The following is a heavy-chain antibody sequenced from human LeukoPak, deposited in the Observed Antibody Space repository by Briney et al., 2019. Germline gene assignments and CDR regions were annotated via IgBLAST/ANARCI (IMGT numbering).Heavy chain of an antibody. V-gene: IGHV4-59*01. J-gene: IGHJ2*01. CDR1: GGSISGYY. Sequence: PSETLSLTCTVSGGSISGYYWSWIRQPPGKGLEWIGYTFHSGSTNYNPSLKSRVTMSIDTSNNQFSLRLNDVTAADTAVYYCARRALSVSTVRGVNWYFDLWGRGTLVTVSS. CDR3: ARRALSVSTVRGVNWYFDL. CDR2: TFHSGST. D-gene: IGHD3-10*02.